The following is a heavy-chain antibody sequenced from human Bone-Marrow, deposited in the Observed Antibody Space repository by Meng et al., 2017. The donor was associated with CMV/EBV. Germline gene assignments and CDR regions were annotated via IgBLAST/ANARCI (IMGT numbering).Heavy chain of an antibody. CDR2: ISAYNGNT. D-gene: IGHD3-3*01. V-gene: IGHV1-18*01. CDR3: AVDFGGVFW. CDR1: GYTFTSYG. Sequence: ASVKVSCKASGYTFTSYGISWVRQAPGQGLEWMGWISAYNGNTNYAQKFQGRVTMTRDTSISTAYMELSRLRSDDTAVYYCAVDFGGVFWWGQGTLVTVSS. J-gene: IGHJ4*02.